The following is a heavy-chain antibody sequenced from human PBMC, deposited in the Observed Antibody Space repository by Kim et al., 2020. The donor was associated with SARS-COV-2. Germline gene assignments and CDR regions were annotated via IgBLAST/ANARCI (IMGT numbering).Heavy chain of an antibody. CDR2: FDPEDGET. Sequence: ASVKVSCKVSGYTLTELSMHWVRQAPGKGLEWMGGFDPEDGETIYAQKFQGRVTMTEDTSTDTAYMELSSLRSEDTAVYYCATSITIFGGFDPWGQGTRVTVPS. CDR3: ATSITIFGGFDP. J-gene: IGHJ5*02. D-gene: IGHD3-3*01. CDR1: GYTLTELS. V-gene: IGHV1-24*01.